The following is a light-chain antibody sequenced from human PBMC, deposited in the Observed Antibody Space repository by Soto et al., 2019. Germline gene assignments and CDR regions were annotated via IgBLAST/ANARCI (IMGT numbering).Light chain of an antibody. CDR1: QDIRND. Sequence: DIQMTQSPSSLSESVGDRVTITCRASQDIRNDLGWYQQKPGKAPKRLIYAASSLQSGVPPRFSGSGSGTEVTHTISSLQAEDYATYYCLQHNDYPPTFGQGTKVEI. J-gene: IGKJ1*01. CDR2: AAS. CDR3: LQHNDYPPT. V-gene: IGKV1-17*01.